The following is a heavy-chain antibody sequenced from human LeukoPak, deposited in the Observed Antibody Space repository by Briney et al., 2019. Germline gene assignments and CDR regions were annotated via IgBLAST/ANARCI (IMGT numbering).Heavy chain of an antibody. J-gene: IGHJ4*02. CDR3: ARAKSITIIGERDY. CDR1: GGTFSSYA. V-gene: IGHV1-69*05. Sequence: SVKVSYKASGGTFSSYAISWVRQAPGQGLEWMGGIIPIFGTANYAQKLQGRVTMTTDTSTSTAYMELRSLRSDDTAVYYCARAKSITIIGERDYWGQGTLVTVSS. D-gene: IGHD3-22*01. CDR2: IIPIFGTA.